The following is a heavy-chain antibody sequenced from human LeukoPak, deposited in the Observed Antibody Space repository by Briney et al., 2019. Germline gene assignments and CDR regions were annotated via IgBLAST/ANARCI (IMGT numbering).Heavy chain of an antibody. Sequence: AXVKVSCKASGYTFTGYYMHWVRQAPGQGLEWMGWINPNRGGTNYAQKFQGRVTMTRDTSISTAYMELSRLRSDDTAVYYCARDLRVRYFDWLAQPDAFDIWGQGTMVTVSS. CDR2: INPNRGGT. V-gene: IGHV1-2*02. J-gene: IGHJ3*02. D-gene: IGHD3-9*01. CDR1: GYTFTGYY. CDR3: ARDLRVRYFDWLAQPDAFDI.